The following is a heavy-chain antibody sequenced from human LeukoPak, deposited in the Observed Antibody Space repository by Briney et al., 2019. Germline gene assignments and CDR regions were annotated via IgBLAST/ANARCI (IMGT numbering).Heavy chain of an antibody. Sequence: GGSLRLSCIASGFTFSSYAMNWVRQAPGKGVEWVSAISGRGDSTYYTDSVKGRFTISRDNSKNTLYLQMNSLRAEDTAVYYCARGTPSSSGWLYYGMDVWGQGTTVTVSS. CDR3: ARGTPSSSGWLYYGMDV. J-gene: IGHJ6*02. D-gene: IGHD6-19*01. CDR2: ISGRGDST. V-gene: IGHV3-23*01. CDR1: GFTFSSYA.